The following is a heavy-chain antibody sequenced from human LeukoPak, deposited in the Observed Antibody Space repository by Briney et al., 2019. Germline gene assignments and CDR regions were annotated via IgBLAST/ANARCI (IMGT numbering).Heavy chain of an antibody. CDR1: GFTFGIYS. CDR2: ISYDGSNK. J-gene: IGHJ2*01. D-gene: IGHD5-12*01. V-gene: IGHV3-30-3*01. Sequence: GRSLRLSCAASGFTFGIYSMHWVRQAPGKGLEWVAVISYDGSNKYYADSVKGRFTISRDNSKNTVSLQMNSLRTEDTAVYYCVRDGYSWGPGDWYFDLWGRGTLVTVSS. CDR3: VRDGYSWGPGDWYFDL.